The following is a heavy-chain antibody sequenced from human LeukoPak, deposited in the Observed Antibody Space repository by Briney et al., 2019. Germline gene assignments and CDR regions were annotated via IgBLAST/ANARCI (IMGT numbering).Heavy chain of an antibody. D-gene: IGHD1-26*01. V-gene: IGHV3-23*01. CDR1: GFTFSSYG. CDR2: ISGGGGST. Sequence: GGSLRLSCAASGFTFSSYGMSWVRQAPGKGLEWVSAISGGGGSTYYADSVKGRFTISRDNSKNTLYLQMNSLRAEDTAVYYCARGGHDGTYYLSYWGQGTLVTVSS. J-gene: IGHJ4*02. CDR3: ARGGHDGTYYLSY.